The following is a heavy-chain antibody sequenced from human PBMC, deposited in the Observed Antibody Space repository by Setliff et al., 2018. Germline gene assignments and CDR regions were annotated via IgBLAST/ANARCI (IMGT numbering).Heavy chain of an antibody. CDR2: IYSSGST. CDR3: ARTGTGYYYGEFQR. V-gene: IGHV4-4*08. D-gene: IGHD3-22*01. J-gene: IGHJ1*01. Sequence: LSLTCTVSGGSMSSHYWSWIRQPPGEGLEWIGCIYSSGSTTYNPSLKSRVTISVDTSKSQFSLNLTSVTAADTALYYCARTGTGYYYGEFQRWGQGTLVTVSS. CDR1: GGSMSSHY.